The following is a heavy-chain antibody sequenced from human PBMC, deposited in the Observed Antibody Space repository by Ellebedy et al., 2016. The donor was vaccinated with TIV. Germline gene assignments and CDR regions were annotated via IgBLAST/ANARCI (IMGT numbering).Heavy chain of an antibody. V-gene: IGHV3-11*04. Sequence: PGGSLRLSCAASGFIFSDYYMSWIRQAPGKGLGWVSYISSSGHILYYADSVKGRLTISRDNAKNSLYLQMNSLRAEDTAVYYCARDGWGGRVTMTSGAFDIWGQGTMVTVSS. CDR1: GFIFSDYY. J-gene: IGHJ3*02. CDR3: ARDGWGGRVTMTSGAFDI. CDR2: ISSSGHIL. D-gene: IGHD3-10*01.